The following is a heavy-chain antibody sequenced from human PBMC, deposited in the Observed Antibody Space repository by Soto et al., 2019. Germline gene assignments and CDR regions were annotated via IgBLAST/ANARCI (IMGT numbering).Heavy chain of an antibody. CDR3: ARDSSYYDSSGYSNY. V-gene: IGHV1-8*01. Sequence: GASVKVSCKASGYTFTSYDINWVRQATGQGLEWMGWMNPNSGNTGYAQKFQGRVSMTRDTSISTAYMEVSSLRSDDTAVYYCARDSSYYDSSGYSNYWGQGALVTVSS. CDR2: MNPNSGNT. J-gene: IGHJ4*02. D-gene: IGHD3-22*01. CDR1: GYTFTSYD.